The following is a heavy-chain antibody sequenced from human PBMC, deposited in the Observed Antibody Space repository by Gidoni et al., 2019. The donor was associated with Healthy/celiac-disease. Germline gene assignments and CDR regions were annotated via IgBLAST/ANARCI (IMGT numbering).Heavy chain of an antibody. D-gene: IGHD4-17*01. J-gene: IGHJ4*02. V-gene: IGHV1-69*01. CDR3: ARGARSDYVVGYDY. CDR1: GVTFSSYA. Sequence: QGQLLQSRAEVKKPGSSVTVSCKASGVTFSSYAISWVRQAPGQGLEWMGGIIPIFGTANYAQKFQGRVTITADESTSTAYMELSSLRSEDTAVYYCARGARSDYVVGYDYWGQGTLVTVSS. CDR2: IIPIFGTA.